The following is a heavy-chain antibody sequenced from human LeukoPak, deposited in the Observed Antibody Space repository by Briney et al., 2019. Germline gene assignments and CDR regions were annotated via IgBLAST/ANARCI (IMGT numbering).Heavy chain of an antibody. CDR3: AKGRGYSGYDVDY. CDR2: ISGSGGSA. J-gene: IGHJ4*02. D-gene: IGHD5-12*01. Sequence: GGSLRLSCAASGFTFSSYGMHWVRQAPGKGLEWVSIISGSGGSADYADSVRGRFTISRDNSKNTLYLQMHSLRAEDTAVYYCAKGRGYSGYDVDYWGQGTLVTVSS. V-gene: IGHV3-23*01. CDR1: GFTFSSYG.